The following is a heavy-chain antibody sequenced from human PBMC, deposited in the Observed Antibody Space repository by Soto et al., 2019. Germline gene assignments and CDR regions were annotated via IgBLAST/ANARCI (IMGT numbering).Heavy chain of an antibody. CDR1: GFTFDDYA. V-gene: IGHV3-9*01. J-gene: IGHJ4*02. CDR2: ISWNSGSI. CDR3: AKDIGIAGADTPSYYFDY. D-gene: IGHD6-19*01. Sequence: EVQLVESGGGLVQPGRSLRLSCAATGFTFDDYAMHWVRQAPGKGLEWVSGISWNSGSIGYADSVKGRFTISRDNAKNSLYLQMNSLRAEDTALYYCAKDIGIAGADTPSYYFDYWGQGTLVTVSS.